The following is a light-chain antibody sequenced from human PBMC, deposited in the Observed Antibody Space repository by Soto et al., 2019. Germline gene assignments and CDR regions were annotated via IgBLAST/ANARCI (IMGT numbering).Light chain of an antibody. CDR1: HTVRNNY. J-gene: IGKJ4*01. CDR2: DAS. V-gene: IGKV3-20*01. Sequence: EFVLTQAPGTLYLSPGERATLSCRASHTVRNNYLAWYQQKPGQAPRLLIYDASSRATGIPDRFSGGGSGTDFTLTISRLEPEDFAVYYCQQFSSYPLTFGGGTKVDIK. CDR3: QQFSSYPLT.